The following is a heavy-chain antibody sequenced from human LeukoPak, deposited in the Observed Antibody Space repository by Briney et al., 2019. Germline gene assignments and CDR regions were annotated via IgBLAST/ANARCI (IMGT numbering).Heavy chain of an antibody. J-gene: IGHJ6*03. V-gene: IGHV3-7*01. CDR2: IKQDGSEK. CDR3: ARALKDLRRRIGGTTTFEYYYYMDV. CDR1: GFTFSSYG. D-gene: IGHD1-26*01. Sequence: GGSLRLSCAASGFTFSSYGMSWVRQAPGKGLEWVANIKQDGSEKYYVDSVKGRFTISRDNGKNSLYLQINSLRAEDTAVYYCARALKDLRRRIGGTTTFEYYYYMDVWGKGTTVTISS.